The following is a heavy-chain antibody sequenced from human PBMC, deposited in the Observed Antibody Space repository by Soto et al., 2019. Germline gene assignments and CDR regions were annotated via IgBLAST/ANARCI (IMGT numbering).Heavy chain of an antibody. V-gene: IGHV3-33*01. J-gene: IGHJ3*02. CDR3: VIDQDTSPPRAFDI. Sequence: QVQLVESGGGVVQPGRSLRLSCAASGFTFSRFAMHWVRQAPGEGLEWVAIIYFDGSEEYYADSVKGRFTISRDNSKNTLYLQMNSLRAEDTALYYCVIDQDTSPPRAFDIWGQGTMVTVSS. CDR1: GFTFSRFA. D-gene: IGHD2-15*01. CDR2: IYFDGSEE.